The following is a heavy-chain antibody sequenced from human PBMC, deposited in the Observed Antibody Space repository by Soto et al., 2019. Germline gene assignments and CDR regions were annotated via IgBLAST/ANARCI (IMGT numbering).Heavy chain of an antibody. V-gene: IGHV3-15*01. CDR2: IKSKPDGGTT. Sequence: GGSLRLSCAGSGFIFSNAWMNWVRQSPGKGLEWVGRIKSKPDGGTTDYTAPVKGRFTISRDDSKNTVYLQMNGLKTEDTAVYFCATGAFLDFWGQGALVTVSS. CDR1: GFIFSNAW. D-gene: IGHD3-16*01. CDR3: ATGAFLDF. J-gene: IGHJ4*02.